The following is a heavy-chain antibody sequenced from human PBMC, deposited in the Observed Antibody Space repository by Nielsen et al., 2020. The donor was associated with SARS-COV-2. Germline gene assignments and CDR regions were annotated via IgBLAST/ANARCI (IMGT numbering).Heavy chain of an antibody. CDR2: ISSSSSYI. Sequence: GESLKISCAASGFTFSDYYMSWIRQAPGKGLEWVSSISSSSSYIYYADSVKGRFTISRDNAKNSLYLQMNSLRAEDTAVYYCAIIWSGYTDAFDIWGQGTMVTVSS. CDR3: AIIWSGYTDAFDI. D-gene: IGHD3-3*01. CDR1: GFTFSDYY. V-gene: IGHV3-11*06. J-gene: IGHJ3*02.